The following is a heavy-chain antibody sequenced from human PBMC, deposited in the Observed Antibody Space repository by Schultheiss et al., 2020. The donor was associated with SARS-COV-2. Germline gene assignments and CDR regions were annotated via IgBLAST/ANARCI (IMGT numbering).Heavy chain of an antibody. CDR1: GGSVSSGSYY. V-gene: IGHV4-31*03. CDR3: ARQRSNNWNVRYYYYYYGMDV. J-gene: IGHJ6*02. CDR2: IYYSGST. D-gene: IGHD1-1*01. Sequence: SETLSLTCTVSGGSVSSGSYYWSWIRQPPGKGLEWIGYIYYSGSTYYNPSLKSRVTISVDTSKNQFSLKLSSVTAADTAVYYCARQRSNNWNVRYYYYYYGMDVWGQGTTVTVSS.